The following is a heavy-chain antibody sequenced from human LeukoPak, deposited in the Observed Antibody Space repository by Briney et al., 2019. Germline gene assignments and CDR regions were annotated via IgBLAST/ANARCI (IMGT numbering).Heavy chain of an antibody. D-gene: IGHD2-2*01. CDR3: ARGYAFFDY. Sequence: PSETLSLTCAVYGGSFSVYYWSWIRQPAGKGLEWIGHIYTSGSTNYNPSLKSRVTISVDTSKNQFSLKLSSVTAADTAVYYCARGYAFFDYWGQGTLVTVSS. CDR1: GGSFSVYY. V-gene: IGHV4-59*10. J-gene: IGHJ4*02. CDR2: IYTSGST.